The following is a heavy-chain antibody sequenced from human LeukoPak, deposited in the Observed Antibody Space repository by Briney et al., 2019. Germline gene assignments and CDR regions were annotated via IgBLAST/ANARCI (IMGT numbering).Heavy chain of an antibody. J-gene: IGHJ4*02. Sequence: GGSLRLSCAASGFTFSSYSMNWVRQAPGKGLEWVSSISSSSSYIYYAGSVKGRFTISRDNAKNSLYLQMNSLRAEDTAVYYCARDPVGGHLDYWGQGTLVTVSS. V-gene: IGHV3-21*01. CDR3: ARDPVGGHLDY. CDR1: GFTFSSYS. CDR2: ISSSSSYI. D-gene: IGHD3-16*01.